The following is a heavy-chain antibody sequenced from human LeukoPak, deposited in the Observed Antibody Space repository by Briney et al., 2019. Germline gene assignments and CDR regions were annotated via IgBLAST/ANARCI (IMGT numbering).Heavy chain of an antibody. V-gene: IGHV4-59*01. CDR2: IYYSGST. D-gene: IGHD3-10*01. J-gene: IGHJ3*02. Sequence: SETLSLTCTVSGGSISSYYWSWIRQPPGKGLEWIGYIYYSGSTNYNPSLKSRVTISVDTSKNQFSLKLSSVTAADTAAYYCARDYGSGSYYNFHDAFDIWGQGTMVTVSS. CDR3: ARDYGSGSYYNFHDAFDI. CDR1: GGSISSYY.